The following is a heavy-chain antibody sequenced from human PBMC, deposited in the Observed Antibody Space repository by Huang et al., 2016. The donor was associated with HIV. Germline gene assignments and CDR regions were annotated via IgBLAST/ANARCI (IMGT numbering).Heavy chain of an antibody. D-gene: IGHD3-10*01. V-gene: IGHV4-39*01. CDR1: GGSIRSDNYY. CDR3: ARLPGSITMIRGVITDPY. Sequence: QLQLQESGPGLVKPSETLSLTCTVSGGSIRSDNYYWGWIRQPPGKGLEWIGSVYYSGRTDYNPSPKSRVTITVDTSKNQFSLKMRSVTAADTAVYYCARLPGSITMIRGVITDPYWGQGTLVTVSS. CDR2: VYYSGRT. J-gene: IGHJ4*02.